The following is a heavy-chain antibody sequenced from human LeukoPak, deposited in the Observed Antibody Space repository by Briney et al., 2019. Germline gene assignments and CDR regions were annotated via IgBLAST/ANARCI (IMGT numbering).Heavy chain of an antibody. CDR3: TTVSHFYL. CDR2: IRSDGTT. D-gene: IGHD2/OR15-2a*01. Sequence: GGSLRLSCATSGITFSTAWFSWVRQAPGEGLEWLGRIRSDGTTDYAAPVKGRFTISRDGAKATIHLQMNSLKTEDTGIYYCTTVSHFYLGGQGTLVTVSS. J-gene: IGHJ4*02. CDR1: GITFSTAW. V-gene: IGHV3-15*01.